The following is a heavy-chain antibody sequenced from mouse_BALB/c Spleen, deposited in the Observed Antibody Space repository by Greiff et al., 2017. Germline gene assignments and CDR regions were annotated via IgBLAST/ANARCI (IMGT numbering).Heavy chain of an antibody. CDR2: ISSGGST. D-gene: IGHD2-3*01. CDR3: ARDDGYPYYFDY. CDR1: GFTFSSYA. Sequence: EVQLVESGGGLVKPGGSLKLSCAASGFTFSSYAMSWVRQTPEKRLEWVASISSGGSTYYPDSVKGRFTISRDNARNILYLQMSSLRSEDTAMYYCARDDGYPYYFDYWGQGTTLTVSS. V-gene: IGHV5-6-5*01. J-gene: IGHJ2*01.